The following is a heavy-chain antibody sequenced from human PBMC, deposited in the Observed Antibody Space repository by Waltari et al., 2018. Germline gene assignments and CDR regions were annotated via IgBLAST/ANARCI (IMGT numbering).Heavy chain of an antibody. J-gene: IGHJ6*02. Sequence: SWKRQATGQGHEWMGRIVPIFGTANYEQKFQGRVTITADKSTSTAYMELSSLRSEDTAVYYCASSTRDGYNYYYYGMDVWGQG. V-gene: IGHV1-69*06. D-gene: IGHD5-12*01. CDR3: ASSTRDGYNYYYYGMDV. CDR2: IVPIFGTA.